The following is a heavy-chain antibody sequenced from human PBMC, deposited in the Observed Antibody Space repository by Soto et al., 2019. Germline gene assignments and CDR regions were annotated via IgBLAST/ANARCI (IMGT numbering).Heavy chain of an antibody. D-gene: IGHD6-19*01. V-gene: IGHV3-30*18. J-gene: IGHJ4*02. CDR2: ISYDGRNQ. Sequence: QVQLVESGGGVVQPGRSLRLSCAASGFTFSSYGMHWVRQAPGKGLEWVTVISYDGRNQYYADSVKGRFTISRDNSENTLYLQMTGLRADATAVYYCAKDLLRGYSRGWYEVDYWGQGTLVTVSS. CDR3: AKDLLRGYSRGWYEVDY. CDR1: GFTFSSYG.